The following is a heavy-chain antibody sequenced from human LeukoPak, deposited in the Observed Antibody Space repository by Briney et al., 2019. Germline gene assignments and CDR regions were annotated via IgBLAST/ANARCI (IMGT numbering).Heavy chain of an antibody. Sequence: SETLSLTCTVSGGSISSSSYYWGWIRQPPGKGLEWIGSIYYSGGTYYNPSLKSRVTISVDTSKNQFSLKLSSVTAADTAVYYCARDPSFRYCSGGSCQGWFDPWGQGTLVTVSS. V-gene: IGHV4-39*07. CDR1: GGSISSSSYY. D-gene: IGHD2-15*01. CDR3: ARDPSFRYCSGGSCQGWFDP. J-gene: IGHJ5*02. CDR2: IYYSGGT.